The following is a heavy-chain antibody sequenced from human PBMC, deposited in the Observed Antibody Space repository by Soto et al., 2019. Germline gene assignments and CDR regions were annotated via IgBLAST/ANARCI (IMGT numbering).Heavy chain of an antibody. J-gene: IGHJ4*02. V-gene: IGHV4-59*01. CDR3: ARVNGPYYYDSSGYQYFDY. CDR2: IYYSGST. CDR1: GGSISSYY. D-gene: IGHD3-22*01. Sequence: KASETLSLTCTVSGGSISSYYWSWIRQPPGKGLEWIGYIYYSGSTNYNPSLKSRVTIPVDTSKNQFSLKLSSVTAADTAVYYCARVNGPYYYDSSGYQYFDYWGQGTLVTVSS.